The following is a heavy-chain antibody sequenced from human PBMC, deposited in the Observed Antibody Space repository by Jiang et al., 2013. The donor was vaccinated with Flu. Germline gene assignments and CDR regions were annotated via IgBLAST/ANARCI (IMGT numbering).Heavy chain of an antibody. CDR3: ARSGGETVVVMDFDY. V-gene: IGHV4-59*01. Sequence: KPSETLSLTCTVSGGSISSYYWSWIRQPPGKGLEWIGYIYYSGSTNYNPSLKSRVTISVDTSNNQFSLNLSSVTAADTAVYYCARSGGETVVVMDFDYWGQGTLVTVSS. J-gene: IGHJ4*02. CDR1: GGSISSYY. CDR2: IYYSGST. D-gene: IGHD3-22*01.